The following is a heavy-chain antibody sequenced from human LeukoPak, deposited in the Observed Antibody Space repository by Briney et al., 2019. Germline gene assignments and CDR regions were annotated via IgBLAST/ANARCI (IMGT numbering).Heavy chain of an antibody. V-gene: IGHV3-7*01. CDR1: GFTFGTFW. J-gene: IGHJ4*02. D-gene: IGHD3-10*01. CDR3: ARDKGGMVPFDY. Sequence: GGSLRLSCEASGFTFGTFWMSWVRQAPGKGLEWVANIKQGGSEKNYMDSVKGRFTIARDDAKNSLYLQMNSLRAEDTAVYFCARDKGGMVPFDYWGQGTLVTVSS. CDR2: IKQGGSEK.